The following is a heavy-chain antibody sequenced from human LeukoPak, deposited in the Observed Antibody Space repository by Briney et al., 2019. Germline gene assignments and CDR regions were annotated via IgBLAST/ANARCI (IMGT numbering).Heavy chain of an antibody. CDR2: IYYSGST. J-gene: IGHJ4*02. D-gene: IGHD6-13*01. CDR1: GGSVSSGSYY. CDR3: ARVGSSSWYFDY. Sequence: SETLSLTCTVSGGSVSSGSYYWSWIRQPPGKGLEWIGYIYYSGSTNYNPSLKSRVTISVDTSKNQFPLKLSSVTAADTAVYYCARVGSSSWYFDYWGQGTLVTVSS. V-gene: IGHV4-61*01.